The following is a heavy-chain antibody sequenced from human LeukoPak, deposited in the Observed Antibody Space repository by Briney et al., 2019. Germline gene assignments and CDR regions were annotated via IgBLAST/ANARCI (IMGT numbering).Heavy chain of an antibody. CDR3: ARECGGDCYPAFDY. Sequence: PGRSLGLSFAASGFTFNTYTMHWVRQAPGKGLEWVAVMSYDGSTKYYADSVKGRFTISRDNSKNTLYLQMNSLRAEDTAVYYCARECGGDCYPAFDYWGQGTLVTVSS. J-gene: IGHJ4*02. D-gene: IGHD2-21*02. CDR1: GFTFNTYT. CDR2: MSYDGSTK. V-gene: IGHV3-30-3*01.